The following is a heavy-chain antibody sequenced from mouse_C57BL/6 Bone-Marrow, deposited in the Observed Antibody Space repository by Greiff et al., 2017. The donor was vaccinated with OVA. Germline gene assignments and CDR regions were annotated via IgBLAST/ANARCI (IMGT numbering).Heavy chain of an antibody. V-gene: IGHV1-55*01. CDR3: ARRAYSNYDWYFDV. Sequence: QVQLQQSGAELVKPGASVKMSCKASGYTFTSYWITWVKQRPGQGLEWIGDIYPGSGSTNYNEKFKSKATLTVDTSSNTAYMQLSSLTTEDSAIYYCARRAYSNYDWYFDVWGTGTTVTVSS. D-gene: IGHD2-5*01. CDR2: IYPGSGST. J-gene: IGHJ1*03. CDR1: GYTFTSYW.